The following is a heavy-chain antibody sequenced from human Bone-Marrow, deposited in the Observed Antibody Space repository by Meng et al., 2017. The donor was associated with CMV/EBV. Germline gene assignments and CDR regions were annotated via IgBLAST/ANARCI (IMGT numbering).Heavy chain of an antibody. J-gene: IGHJ3*02. CDR1: GGSVSSGSYY. CDR3: ARVTGYSNTRHGRAFDI. Sequence: SETLSLTCTASGGSVSSGSYYWSWIRQPPGKGPEWIGYIYHSGYTNYNPSLKSRVTISVDTTKNQFSLKLSSVTAADTAVYYCARVTGYSNTRHGRAFDIWGQGTMVTVSS. CDR2: IYHSGYT. D-gene: IGHD6-13*01. V-gene: IGHV4-61*01.